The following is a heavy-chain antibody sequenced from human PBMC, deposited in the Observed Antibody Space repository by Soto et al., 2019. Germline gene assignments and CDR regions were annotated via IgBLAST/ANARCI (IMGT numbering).Heavy chain of an antibody. J-gene: IGHJ3*01. D-gene: IGHD2-15*01. CDR1: GFTFSSSE. CDR2: IHPGGQTI. Sequence: EVQLVESGGGLVQPGGSLRLSCAASGFTFSSSEMYWVRQAPGKGLEWISYIHPGGQTIFYAESVKGRFTISRDNAKNSVYLQMNSLGAEDTAVYYCARRGRRWGQGTMVTVSS. CDR3: ARRGRR. V-gene: IGHV3-48*03.